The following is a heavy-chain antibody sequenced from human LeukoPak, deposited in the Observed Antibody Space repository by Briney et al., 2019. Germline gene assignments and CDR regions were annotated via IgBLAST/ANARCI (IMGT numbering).Heavy chain of an antibody. CDR3: AITIFSRGMDV. V-gene: IGHV3-21*01. Sequence: NPGGSLRLSCAASGFTFSSYSMNWVRQAPGQGLEWVSSISSSSYIYYADSVKGRFTISRDNAKNSLYLQMNSLRAEDTAVYYCAITIFSRGMDVWGQGTTVTVSS. CDR2: ISSSSYI. CDR1: GFTFSSYS. D-gene: IGHD3-3*01. J-gene: IGHJ6*02.